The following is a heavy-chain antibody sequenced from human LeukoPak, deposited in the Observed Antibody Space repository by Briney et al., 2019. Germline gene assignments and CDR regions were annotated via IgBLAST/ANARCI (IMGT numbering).Heavy chain of an antibody. V-gene: IGHV3-21*01. CDR3: ATTPVGAPLGAFDI. Sequence: PGGSLRLSCAASEFTFSSYSMNWVRQAPGKGLEWVSSISSSGSYIYYADSVKGRFTISRDNAKNSLYLQMNSLRAEDTALFYCATTPVGAPLGAFDIWGQGTMVAVSS. D-gene: IGHD1-26*01. CDR1: EFTFSSYS. CDR2: ISSSGSYI. J-gene: IGHJ3*02.